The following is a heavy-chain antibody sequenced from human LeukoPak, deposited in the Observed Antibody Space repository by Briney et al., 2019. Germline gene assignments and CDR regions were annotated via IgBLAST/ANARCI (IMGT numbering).Heavy chain of an antibody. V-gene: IGHV3-23*01. Sequence: GGSLRLSCAASGFTFSSYAMNWVRQAPGKGLEWVSGISGSGGSIYYADSVKGRFTISRDNSKNTLYLQMNSLRAEDTAVYYCAKDFQQWLVRYLFDYWGQGTLVTVSS. CDR2: ISGSGGSI. CDR1: GFTFSSYA. J-gene: IGHJ4*02. CDR3: AKDFQQWLVRYLFDY. D-gene: IGHD6-19*01.